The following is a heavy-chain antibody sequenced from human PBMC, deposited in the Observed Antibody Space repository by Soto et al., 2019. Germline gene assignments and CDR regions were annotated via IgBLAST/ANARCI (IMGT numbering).Heavy chain of an antibody. V-gene: IGHV1-8*01. CDR1: GYTFTSYD. D-gene: IGHD2-2*02. J-gene: IGHJ5*02. CDR2: MNPNSGNT. CDR3: AWRRTPYCSSTRCYTNRFDP. Sequence: ASVKVSCKASGYTFTSYDINWVRQATGQGLEWMGWMNPNSGNTGYAQKFKGRVTMTRNTAISTAYMELSSLRSEDTAVYYCAWRRTPYCSSTRCYTNRFDPWGQGTLVTVSS.